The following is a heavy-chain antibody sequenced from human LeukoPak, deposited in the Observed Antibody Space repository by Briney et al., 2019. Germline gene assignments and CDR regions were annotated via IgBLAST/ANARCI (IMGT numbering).Heavy chain of an antibody. CDR3: TRDRFYAMDA. CDR1: TDTTRNSW. J-gene: IGHJ6*02. V-gene: IGHV3-74*03. CDR2: ITIDGSST. Sequence: GGSLRLSCAASTDTTRNSWMHWVRQAPGKGLVWASRITIDGSSTTYADSVRGRFTISRDSAKNTLYLQMNNLRAEDTAIYYCTRDRFYAMDAWGQGTTVTVSS.